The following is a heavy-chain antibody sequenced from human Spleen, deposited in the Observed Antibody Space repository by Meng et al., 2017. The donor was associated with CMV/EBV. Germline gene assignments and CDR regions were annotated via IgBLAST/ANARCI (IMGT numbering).Heavy chain of an antibody. CDR1: GGSFSGYY. J-gene: IGHJ5*02. D-gene: IGHD1-26*01. CDR2: INHSGST. V-gene: IGHV4-34*01. CDR3: MGATKGNWFDP. Sequence: VPLQPWGAGLLKPSETLALTCPVYGGSFSGYYWSWIRQPPGKGLEWIGEINHSGSTNYNPSLKSRVTISVDTSKNQFSLKLSSVTAADTAVYYCMGATKGNWFDPWGQGTLVTVSS.